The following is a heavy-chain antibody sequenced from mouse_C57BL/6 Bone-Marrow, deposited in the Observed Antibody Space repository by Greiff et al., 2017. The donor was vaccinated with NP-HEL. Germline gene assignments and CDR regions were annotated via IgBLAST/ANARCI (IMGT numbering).Heavy chain of an antibody. CDR1: GYTFTSYW. Sequence: QVHVKQPGAELVKPGASVKLSCKASGYTFTSYWMQWVKQRPGQGLEWIGEIDPSDSYTNYNQKFKGKATLTVDTSSSTAYMQLSSLTSEDSAVYYCARPPIYYYGSSYFDYWGQGTTLTVSS. D-gene: IGHD1-1*01. CDR3: ARPPIYYYGSSYFDY. V-gene: IGHV1-50*01. CDR2: IDPSDSYT. J-gene: IGHJ2*01.